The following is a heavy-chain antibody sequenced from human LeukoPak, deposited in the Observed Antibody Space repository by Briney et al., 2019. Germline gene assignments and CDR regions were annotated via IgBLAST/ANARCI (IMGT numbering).Heavy chain of an antibody. D-gene: IGHD5-12*01. CDR3: AKDNSGWDY. CDR2: ISGSSDNI. V-gene: IGHV3-23*01. J-gene: IGHJ4*02. CDR1: GFTFGSYA. Sequence: PGGSLRLSCAASGFTFGSYAMSWVRQAPGKGLEWVSSISGSSDNIYYADSVKGRFTISRDYSTNTLYLEMNSLRAEDTAVYYCAKDNSGWDYWGQGTLVTVSS.